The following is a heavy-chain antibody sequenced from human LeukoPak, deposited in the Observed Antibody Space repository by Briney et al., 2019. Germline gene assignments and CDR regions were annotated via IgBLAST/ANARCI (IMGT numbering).Heavy chain of an antibody. CDR2: IYYSGST. D-gene: IGHD6-6*01. Sequence: SETLSLTCTVSGGSISSSSYYWGWIRQPPGKGLEWIGSIYYSGSTYYNPSLKSRVTISVDTSKNQFSLKLSSVTAADTAVYYCARPTSSSRYYYYMDVWGRGTTVTVSS. J-gene: IGHJ6*03. V-gene: IGHV4-39*07. CDR1: GGSISSSSYY. CDR3: ARPTSSSRYYYYMDV.